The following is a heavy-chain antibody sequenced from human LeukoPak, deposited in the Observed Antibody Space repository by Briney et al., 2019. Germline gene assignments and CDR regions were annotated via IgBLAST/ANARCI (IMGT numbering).Heavy chain of an antibody. J-gene: IGHJ6*02. V-gene: IGHV4-34*01. CDR2: INHSGST. D-gene: IGHD2-2*01. CDR3: ARFPCSSTSCYGLKGLGYYYYYGMDV. CDR1: GFTFSSYA. Sequence: GSLRLSCAASGFTFSSYAMSWVRQAPGKGLEWIGEINHSGSTNYNPSLKSRVTISVDMSKNQFSLKLSSVTAADTAVYYCARFPCSSTSCYGLKGLGYYYYYGMDVWGQGTTVTVSS.